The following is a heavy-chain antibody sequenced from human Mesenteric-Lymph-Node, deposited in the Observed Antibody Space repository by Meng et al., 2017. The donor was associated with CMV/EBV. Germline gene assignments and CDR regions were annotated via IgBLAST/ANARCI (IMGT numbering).Heavy chain of an antibody. V-gene: IGHV1-69*02. Sequence: SVQVSCRASGDKFKNYIINWVRQAPGQGLEWMGRTIAVLGIENYAQKFQGRVTITADKSTSTFYMQLSSLRSEDTAIYYCASGAAFDPWGQGTLVTVSS. CDR2: TIAVLGIE. CDR1: GDKFKNYI. J-gene: IGHJ5*02. CDR3: ASGAAFDP. D-gene: IGHD4-17*01.